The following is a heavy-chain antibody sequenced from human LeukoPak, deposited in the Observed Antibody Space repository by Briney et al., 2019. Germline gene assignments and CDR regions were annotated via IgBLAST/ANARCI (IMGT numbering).Heavy chain of an antibody. D-gene: IGHD5-12*01. V-gene: IGHV4-34*01. Sequence: SETLSLTCAVYGGSFSGYYWSWIRQPPGKGLEWIGEINHSGSTNYNPSLKSRVTISVDTSKNQFSLKLSSVTAADTAVYYCARGGGEVVGTFDYWGQGTLVTVSS. CDR3: ARGGGEVVGTFDY. CDR1: GGSFSGYY. CDR2: INHSGST. J-gene: IGHJ4*02.